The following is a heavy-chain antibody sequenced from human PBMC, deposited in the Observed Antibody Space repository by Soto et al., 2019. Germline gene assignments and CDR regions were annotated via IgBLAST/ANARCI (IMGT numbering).Heavy chain of an antibody. Sequence: GGSLRLSCAASGFTVSSNYMSWVCQAPGKGLEWVSVIYSGGSTYYADSVKGRFTISRDNSKNTLYLQMNSLRAEDTAMYYCARVWELLAFDIWGQGTMVTVSS. J-gene: IGHJ3*02. CDR3: ARVWELLAFDI. CDR1: GFTVSSNY. V-gene: IGHV3-53*01. D-gene: IGHD1-26*01. CDR2: IYSGGST.